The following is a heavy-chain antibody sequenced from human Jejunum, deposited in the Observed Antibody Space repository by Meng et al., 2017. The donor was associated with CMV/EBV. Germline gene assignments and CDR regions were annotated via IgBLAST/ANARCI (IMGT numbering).Heavy chain of an antibody. CDR3: ARDSIGDSYFDY. Sequence: SGYSFTGYYLHWVRQAPGQGLEWLGWINPNSGDTSYEQNFQDRVTMTRDTSISTAYMELSRLRSDDTAVYYCARDSIGDSYFDYWGQGKLVTVSS. CDR2: INPNSGDT. J-gene: IGHJ4*02. CDR1: GYSFTGYY. V-gene: IGHV1-2*02. D-gene: IGHD2-21*02.